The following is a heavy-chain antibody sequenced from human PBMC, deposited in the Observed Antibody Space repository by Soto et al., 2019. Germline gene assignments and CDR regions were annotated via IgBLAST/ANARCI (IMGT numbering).Heavy chain of an antibody. D-gene: IGHD2-2*01. CDR3: ARGGIFVVVPAANSGAFDI. V-gene: IGHV1-46*03. CDR1: GYTFTSYY. CDR2: INPSGGST. J-gene: IGHJ3*02. Sequence: ASVKVSCKASGYTFTSYYMHWVRQAPGQGLDWMGIINPSGGSTSYAQKFQGSVTMTRDTSTSTVYMELSSLRSEDTAVYYCARGGIFVVVPAANSGAFDIWGQGTMVTVSS.